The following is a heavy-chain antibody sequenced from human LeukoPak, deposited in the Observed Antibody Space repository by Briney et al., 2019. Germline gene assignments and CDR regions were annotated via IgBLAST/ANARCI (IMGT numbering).Heavy chain of an antibody. D-gene: IGHD3-3*01. V-gene: IGHV4-30-4*08. CDR3: ARTSTYYDFWSGYRDFDY. J-gene: IGHJ4*02. CDR2: INYSGST. Sequence: SQTLSLTCTVSGCSFSSGDYYWSWIRQPPGKGLEWIGYINYSGSTYYNPYLKSRVTISLDTSKNQFYLNLRSVTAADTAVYYCARTSTYYDFWSGYRDFDYWGQGTLVTVYS. CDR1: GCSFSSGDYY.